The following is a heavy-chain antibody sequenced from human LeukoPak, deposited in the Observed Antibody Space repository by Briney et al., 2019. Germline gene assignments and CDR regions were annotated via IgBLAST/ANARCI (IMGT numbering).Heavy chain of an antibody. CDR1: GYPFIDYY. Sequence: ASVKVSCKASGYPFIDYYLHWVRQAPGQGLEWMGCINPTTGDTNSAQNFQGRFIMIRDTSITTAYMELSRLKSDDTALYYCASKGAGHCYDASCMGSFDLWGQGTTVAVSS. CDR2: INPTTGDT. J-gene: IGHJ3*01. CDR3: ASKGAGHCYDASCMGSFDL. V-gene: IGHV1-2*02. D-gene: IGHD2-15*01.